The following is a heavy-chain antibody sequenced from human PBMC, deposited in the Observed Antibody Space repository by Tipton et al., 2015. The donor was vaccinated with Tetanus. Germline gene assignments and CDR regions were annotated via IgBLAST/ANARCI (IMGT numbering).Heavy chain of an antibody. CDR1: GGSMNSYY. CDR3: AKDRAAGGPGAS. D-gene: IGHD6-13*01. J-gene: IGHJ5*02. Sequence: GLVKPSETLSLICTVSGGSMNSYYWSWVRQAPGKGLEWVSGISGLGRTTDYADSVRGRFTVSRDNPKNMLYLQMNSLRAEDTAVYYCAKDRAAGGPGASWGQGTLVTVSS. CDR2: ISGLGRTT. V-gene: IGHV3-23*01.